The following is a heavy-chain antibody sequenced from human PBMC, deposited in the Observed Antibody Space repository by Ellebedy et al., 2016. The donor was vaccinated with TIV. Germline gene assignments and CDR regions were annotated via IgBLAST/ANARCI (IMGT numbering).Heavy chain of an antibody. D-gene: IGHD4-17*01. V-gene: IGHV4-30-2*01. Sequence: SETLSLTCAVSGGPISSGGYPWSWLRQPPGMGLEWIGYISLSWNTYYNPSLKRRVTITVDRSKNQFSLKLSSVTAADTAVYYCAGSTVTSYWYFDLWGRGTLVTVSS. J-gene: IGHJ2*01. CDR2: ISLSWNT. CDR1: GGPISSGGYP. CDR3: AGSTVTSYWYFDL.